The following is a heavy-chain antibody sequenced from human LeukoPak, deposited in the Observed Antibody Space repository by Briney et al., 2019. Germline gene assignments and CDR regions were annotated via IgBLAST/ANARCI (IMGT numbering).Heavy chain of an antibody. D-gene: IGHD3-10*01. V-gene: IGHV3-23*01. CDR1: GFTFSSYA. J-gene: IGHJ4*02. CDR2: ISASSDST. Sequence: GGSLRLSCAASGFTFSSYAMSWVRQAPGKGLEWVSAISASSDSTYYADSVKGRFTVSSDNSRNTLYLQMNSLRADDTAVYYCAKDLGIGGSGFWGQGTLVTVSS. CDR3: AKDLGIGGSGF.